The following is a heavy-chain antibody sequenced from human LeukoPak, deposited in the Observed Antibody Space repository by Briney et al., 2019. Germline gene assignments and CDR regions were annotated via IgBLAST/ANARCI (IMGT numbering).Heavy chain of an antibody. V-gene: IGHV3-15*01. CDR2: IKSKGGGETT. CDR3: AHVGTMTGLYLGS. J-gene: IGHJ5*02. Sequence: TGGSLRLSCEAFGLRFIDAWMSWVRQAPGKGLEWVGRIKSKGGGETTDYAAPVKGRFTMSRDDSKNTLYLQMNSLESEDTAVCYCAHVGTMTGLYLGSWGQGTLVTVSS. CDR1: GLRFIDAW. D-gene: IGHD3-16*01.